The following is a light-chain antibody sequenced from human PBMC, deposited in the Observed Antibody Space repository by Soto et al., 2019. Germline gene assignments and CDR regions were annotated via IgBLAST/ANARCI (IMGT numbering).Light chain of an antibody. J-gene: IGKJ1*01. CDR3: QQSYSTPPT. V-gene: IGKV1-39*01. CDR2: AAS. CDR1: QSISSY. Sequence: EIQLTQYPSSLSASVGDRVTITCRASQSISSYLNWYQQKPGKAPKLLIYAASSLQSGVPSRFSGSGSGTDFTLTISSLQPEDFATYYCQQSYSTPPTFGQGTKVDIK.